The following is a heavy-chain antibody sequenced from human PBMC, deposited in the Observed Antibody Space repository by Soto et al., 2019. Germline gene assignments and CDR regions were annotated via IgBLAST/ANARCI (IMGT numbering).Heavy chain of an antibody. J-gene: IGHJ4*02. CDR3: TTERDYYGSGSYRDY. CDR1: GFTFSNAW. D-gene: IGHD3-10*01. CDR2: IKSKTDGGTT. V-gene: IGHV3-15*07. Sequence: EVQLVESGGGLVKPGGSLRLSCAASGFTFSNAWMNWVRQAPGKGLEWVGRIKSKTDGGTTDYAAPVKGRFTISRDDSKNTLYLQMNSLKTEDTAVYYCTTERDYYGSGSYRDYWGQGTLVTVSS.